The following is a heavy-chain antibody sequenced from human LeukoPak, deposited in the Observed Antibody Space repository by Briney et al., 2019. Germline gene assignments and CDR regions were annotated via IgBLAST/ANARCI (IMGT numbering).Heavy chain of an antibody. CDR2: INPNSGGT. Sequence: ASVKVSCKASGYTSTGYYMRWVRQAPGQGLEWMGWINPNSGGTNYAQKFQGRVTMTRDTSISTAYMELSRLRSDDTAVYYCARSGSGSYRWFDPWGQGTLVTVSS. D-gene: IGHD3-10*01. V-gene: IGHV1-2*02. CDR1: GYTSTGYY. J-gene: IGHJ5*02. CDR3: ARSGSGSYRWFDP.